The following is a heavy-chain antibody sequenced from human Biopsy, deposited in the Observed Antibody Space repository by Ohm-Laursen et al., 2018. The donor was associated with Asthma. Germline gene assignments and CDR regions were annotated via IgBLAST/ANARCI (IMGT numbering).Heavy chain of an antibody. Sequence: SLRLSCAVSGFTFSIYDIHWVRQAPGKGLEWVAVISYDGGNKFYGDSVKGRFTLSRDNSRNTLYLQMNSLRVEDTAIYYCARTHERWTSIQDDALDIWGQGTMVIVSS. J-gene: IGHJ3*02. CDR2: ISYDGGNK. D-gene: IGHD4-23*01. CDR1: GFTFSIYD. V-gene: IGHV3-30*03. CDR3: ARTHERWTSIQDDALDI.